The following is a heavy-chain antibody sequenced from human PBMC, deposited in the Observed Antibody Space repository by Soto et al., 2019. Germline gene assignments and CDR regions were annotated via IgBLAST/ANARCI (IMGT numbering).Heavy chain of an antibody. Sequence: TFSVRYTVSGGSISSGGYYWSWIRQHPGKGLEWIGYIYYSGSTYYNPSLKSRVTISVDTSKNQFSLKLSSVTAADTAVYYCATMFLVRSYYYCCMDVPGPGTTLTGS. D-gene: IGHD3-3*01. CDR2: IYYSGST. CDR1: GGSISSGGYY. J-gene: IGHJ6*02. V-gene: IGHV4-31*03. CDR3: ATMFLVRSYYYCCMDV.